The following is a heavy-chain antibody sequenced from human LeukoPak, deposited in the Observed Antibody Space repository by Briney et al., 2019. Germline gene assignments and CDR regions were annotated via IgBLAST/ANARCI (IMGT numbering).Heavy chain of an antibody. V-gene: IGHV1-58*02. CDR2: IVVGSGNT. D-gene: IGHD1-26*01. CDR1: GFTFTSSA. Sequence: GASVKVSCKASGFTFTSSAMQWVRQARGQRLEWIGWIVVGSGNTNYAQKFQERVTITRDMSTSTAYVELSSLRSEDTAVYYCAAITGSGSRAYYFDYWGQGTLVTVSS. CDR3: AAITGSGSRAYYFDY. J-gene: IGHJ4*02.